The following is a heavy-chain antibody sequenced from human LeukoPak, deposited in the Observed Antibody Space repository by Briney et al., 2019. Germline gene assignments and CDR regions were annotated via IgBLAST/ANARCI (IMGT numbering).Heavy chain of an antibody. Sequence: PSETLSLTCAVYGGSFSGYYWSWIRQPPGKGLEWIGYTYYSGSTNYNPSLKSRVTVSVDTSKNQFSLKLSSVTAADTAVYYCARMGPPLRGVRYYYYMDVWGKGTTVTVSS. D-gene: IGHD3-10*01. CDR2: TYYSGST. CDR3: ARMGPPLRGVRYYYYMDV. V-gene: IGHV4-59*01. J-gene: IGHJ6*03. CDR1: GGSFSGYY.